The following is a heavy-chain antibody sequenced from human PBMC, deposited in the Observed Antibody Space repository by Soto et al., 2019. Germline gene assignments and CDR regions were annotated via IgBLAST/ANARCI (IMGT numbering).Heavy chain of an antibody. V-gene: IGHV4-4*07. CDR2: IYTSGST. CDR3: AGDFGAVAGTWSRVNWFDP. J-gene: IGHJ5*02. D-gene: IGHD6-19*01. CDR1: GGSISSYY. Sequence: PSETLSLTCTVSGGSISSYYWSWIRQPAGKGLEWIGRIYTSGSTNYNPSLKSRVTMSVDTSKNQFSLKLSSVTAADTAVYYCAGDFGAVAGTWSRVNWFDPWGQGTLFTVS.